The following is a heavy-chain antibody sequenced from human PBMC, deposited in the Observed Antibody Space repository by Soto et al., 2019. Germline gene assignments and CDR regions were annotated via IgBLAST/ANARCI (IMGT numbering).Heavy chain of an antibody. J-gene: IGHJ6*03. CDR2: IYYSGST. CDR3: ARHGCRSTSCYRSYYYYYMDV. V-gene: IGHV4-59*08. CDR1: GGAISRYY. D-gene: IGHD2-2*01. Sequence: LTCKPTGGAISRYYGSWFRQPPGHGLEWIGYIYYSGSTNYNPSLKSRVTISVDTSKNQFSLKLSSVTAADTAVYYCARHGCRSTSCYRSYYYYYMDVWGKATTVTVYS.